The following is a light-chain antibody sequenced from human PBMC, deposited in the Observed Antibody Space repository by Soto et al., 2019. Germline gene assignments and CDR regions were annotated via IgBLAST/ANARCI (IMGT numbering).Light chain of an antibody. V-gene: IGLV2-8*01. CDR2: EVF. CDR3: SSYTSSSTLV. CDR1: STDVGEYNY. J-gene: IGLJ1*01. Sequence: QSVLTQPPSASGSPGQSVTISCTGTSTDVGEYNYVSWYQHHPGKAPKLLIYEVFRRPSGVPDRFSGSKSGNTASLTVSGLQAEDEADYYCSSYTSSSTLVFGTGTKVTVL.